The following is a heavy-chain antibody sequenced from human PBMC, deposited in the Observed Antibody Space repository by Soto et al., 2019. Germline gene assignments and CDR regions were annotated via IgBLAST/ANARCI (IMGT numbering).Heavy chain of an antibody. V-gene: IGHV3-30-3*01. D-gene: IGHD2-2*01. J-gene: IGHJ6*02. Sequence: ESVGGVVQPGRSLRLSCAASGFTFSSYAMHWVRQAPGKGLEWVAVISYDGSNKYYADSVKGRFTISRDNSKNTLYLQMNSLRAEDTAVYYCAREWDIVLVPAAPRYYYGMDVWGQGTTVTVSS. CDR1: GFTFSSYA. CDR3: AREWDIVLVPAAPRYYYGMDV. CDR2: ISYDGSNK.